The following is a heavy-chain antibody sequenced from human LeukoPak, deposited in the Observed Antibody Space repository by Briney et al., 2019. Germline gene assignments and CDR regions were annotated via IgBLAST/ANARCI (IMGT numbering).Heavy chain of an antibody. J-gene: IGHJ4*02. V-gene: IGHV3-66*01. Sequence: GGSLRLSCAASEFSVGSNHMTWVRQAPGKGLEWVSLIYSGGSTYYADSVKGRFTISRDNAKNSLYLQMNSLRAADTAVYYCARVGVLSSSWLLYWGQGTLVTVSS. CDR2: IYSGGST. CDR1: EFSVGSNH. D-gene: IGHD6-13*01. CDR3: ARVGVLSSSWLLY.